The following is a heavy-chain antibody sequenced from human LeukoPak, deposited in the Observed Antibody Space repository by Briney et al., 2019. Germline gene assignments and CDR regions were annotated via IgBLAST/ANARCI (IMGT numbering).Heavy chain of an antibody. J-gene: IGHJ4*02. CDR1: GGSFSDYY. CDR3: ARGSRKFGY. Sequence: SETLSLTCAVYGGSFSDYYWTWIRQSPGKGLEWIGEITHSGSTNYNPSLKSRVTISVDTSKNQFSLKLSSVTAADTAVYYCARGSRKFGYWGQGTLVTDSS. D-gene: IGHD3-10*01. V-gene: IGHV4-34*01. CDR2: ITHSGST.